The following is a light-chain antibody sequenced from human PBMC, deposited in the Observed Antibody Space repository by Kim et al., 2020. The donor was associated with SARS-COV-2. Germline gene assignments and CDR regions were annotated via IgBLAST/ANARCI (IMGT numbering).Light chain of an antibody. V-gene: IGLV3-21*04. CDR2: YDS. CDR3: QVWDSSSDPVL. J-gene: IGLJ2*01. CDR1: NIGSKS. Sequence: SYELTQPPSVSVAPGKTARITCGGNNIGSKSVHWYQQKPGQAPVLVIYYDSDRPSGTPERFSGSNSGNTATLTISRVEAGDEADYYCQVWDSSSDPVLFG.